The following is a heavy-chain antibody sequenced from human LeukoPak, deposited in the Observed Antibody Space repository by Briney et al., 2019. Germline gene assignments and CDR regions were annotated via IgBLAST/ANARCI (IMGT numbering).Heavy chain of an antibody. J-gene: IGHJ6*02. Sequence: SETLSLTCTVSGGSISSGGYYWSWIRQHPGKGLEWIGYIYYSGSTYYNPSLKSRVTISVDTSKNQFSLKLSSVTAADTAVYYYARDMVTPGGYYYYGMDVWGQGTTVTVSS. V-gene: IGHV4-31*03. CDR3: ARDMVTPGGYYYYGMDV. CDR1: GGSISSGGYY. D-gene: IGHD4-23*01. CDR2: IYYSGST.